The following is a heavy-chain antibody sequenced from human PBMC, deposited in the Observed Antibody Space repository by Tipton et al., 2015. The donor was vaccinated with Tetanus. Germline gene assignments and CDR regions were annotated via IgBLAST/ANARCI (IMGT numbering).Heavy chain of an antibody. V-gene: IGHV3-23*01. J-gene: IGHJ4*02. D-gene: IGHD3-22*01. Sequence: SLRLSCAASGFTFSSYAMSWVRQAPGKGLEWVSATSGSGGSTYYADSVKGRFTISRDNSKNTLYLQMNSLRAEDTAVYYCAKDTKYYDSSGLDYWGQGTLVTVSS. CDR3: AKDTKYYDSSGLDY. CDR2: TSGSGGST. CDR1: GFTFSSYA.